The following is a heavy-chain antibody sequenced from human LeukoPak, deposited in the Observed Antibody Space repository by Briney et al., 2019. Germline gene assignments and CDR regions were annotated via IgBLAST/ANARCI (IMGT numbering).Heavy chain of an antibody. CDR3: ARFVTVDVYNFFDQ. D-gene: IGHD5-24*01. Sequence: ASVKVSCKASGYTFTNYGISWVRQAPGQGLEWMGWINAYNGNTNYAEKFQGRVTMTTDTSTSTAYMELRSLRSDDTAVYYCARFVTVDVYNFFDQWGQGTLVTVSS. J-gene: IGHJ4*02. CDR2: INAYNGNT. CDR1: GYTFTNYG. V-gene: IGHV1-18*01.